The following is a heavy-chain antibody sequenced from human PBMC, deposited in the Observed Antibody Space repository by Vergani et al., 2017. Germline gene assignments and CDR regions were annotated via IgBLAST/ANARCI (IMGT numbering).Heavy chain of an antibody. CDR3: AVDGVGVEDY. D-gene: IGHD1-26*01. CDR2: ISSRTSYI. Sequence: EVQLVESGGGLVKPGGSLRLSCAASGFTFSSYSMNWVRQAPGKGLEWVSSISSRTSYIYYADSVKGRFTISRDNAKNSLYLQMNSLRTEDTAVYYCAVDGVGVEDYWGQGTLVTVSS. CDR1: GFTFSSYS. J-gene: IGHJ4*02. V-gene: IGHV3-21*01.